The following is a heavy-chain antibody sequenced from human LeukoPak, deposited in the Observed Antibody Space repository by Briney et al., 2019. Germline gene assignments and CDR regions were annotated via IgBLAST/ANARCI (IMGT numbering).Heavy chain of an antibody. Sequence: GGSLRLSCGASGFTFSSYAVSWVRQAPGKGLEWVSLLYSDGSTYYADSVKGRFTISRDNYKNTLYLQMNSLRAEDTAVYYCARAVNYYWYWVDSWGQGTLVTVSS. J-gene: IGHJ5*01. D-gene: IGHD3-22*01. V-gene: IGHV3-66*01. CDR1: GFTFSSYA. CDR3: ARAVNYYWYWVDS. CDR2: LYSDGST.